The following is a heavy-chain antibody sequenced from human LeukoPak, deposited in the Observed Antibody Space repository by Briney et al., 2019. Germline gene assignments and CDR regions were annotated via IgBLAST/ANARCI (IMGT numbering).Heavy chain of an antibody. Sequence: GGTLRLSCAASGFTFSSYGMSWVRQAPGKGLEWVSYISGSSGDIFYADSVKGRFTVSRDNAKNSLYLQMNSLRAEDTAVYYCSTLAVKSPLNWWGQGALVAVSS. J-gene: IGHJ4*02. D-gene: IGHD1-20*01. CDR3: STLAVKSPLNW. CDR1: GFTFSSYG. CDR2: ISGSSGDI. V-gene: IGHV3-48*01.